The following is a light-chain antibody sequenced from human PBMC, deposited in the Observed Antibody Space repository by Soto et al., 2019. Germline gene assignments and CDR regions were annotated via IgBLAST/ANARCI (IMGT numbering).Light chain of an antibody. CDR2: LNSDGSH. V-gene: IGLV4-69*01. J-gene: IGLJ2*01. CDR3: QTWGTGIQV. Sequence: QSVLTQSPSASVSLGASVKLTCTLSSGHSSHAIAWHQQQPEKGPRYLMKLNSDGSHSKGDGIPDRFSGSSSGAERYLTISSLQSEDEADYYCQTWGTGIQVFGGGTKLTVL. CDR1: SGHSSHA.